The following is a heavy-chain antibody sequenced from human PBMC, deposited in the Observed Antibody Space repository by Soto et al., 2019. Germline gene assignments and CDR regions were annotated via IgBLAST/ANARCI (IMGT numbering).Heavy chain of an antibody. CDR2: IYYNGNT. J-gene: IGHJ5*02. Sequence: LSLTCTVSGGSISSYFWSWIRQSPGKGLEWIGYIYYNGNTNYNPSLASRVTISVDTSKNHSSLKLNSVTVADTAVYYRARGGASSRWLDPWGQGTLVTVSS. CDR3: ARGGASSRWLDP. D-gene: IGHD3-10*01. CDR1: GGSISSYF. V-gene: IGHV4-59*01.